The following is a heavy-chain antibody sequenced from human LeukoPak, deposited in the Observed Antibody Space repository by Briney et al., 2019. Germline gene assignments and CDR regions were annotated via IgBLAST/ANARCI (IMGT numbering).Heavy chain of an antibody. Sequence: GGSLRLSCAASGFTFSNYWMHWVRQAPGKGLVWVSRINSDGINTSYADSVKGRFTISRDNAKNSLYLQMSSLRAEDTSLYFCVRDIRTIHEKWGQGTLVIVSS. J-gene: IGHJ4*02. CDR2: INSDGINT. D-gene: IGHD1/OR15-1a*01. CDR3: VRDIRTIHEK. CDR1: GFTFSNYW. V-gene: IGHV3-74*01.